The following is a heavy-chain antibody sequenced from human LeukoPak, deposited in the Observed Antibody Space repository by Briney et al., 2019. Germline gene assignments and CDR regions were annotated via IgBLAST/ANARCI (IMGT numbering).Heavy chain of an antibody. CDR3: ATYLYGEYGSYYFDY. Sequence: SETLSLTCAVSGAFITNSHWWSWARQPPGKGLEWIGEIYHSGTTNYNPSLKSRVTMSVDKSKNQFSLKLSSVTAADTAVYYCATYLYGEYGSYYFDYWGQGTLVTVSS. CDR2: IYHSGTT. J-gene: IGHJ4*02. V-gene: IGHV4-4*02. CDR1: GAFITNSHW. D-gene: IGHD4-17*01.